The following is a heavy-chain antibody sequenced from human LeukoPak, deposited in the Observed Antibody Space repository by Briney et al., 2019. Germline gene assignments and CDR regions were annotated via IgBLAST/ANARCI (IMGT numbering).Heavy chain of an antibody. CDR2: IYNSGSN. CDR3: ARSAIDAFDI. V-gene: IGHV4-59*08. Sequence: TSETLSFTCTVSGSSISSYYWSWIRQPPGKGLECIGYIYNSGSNNYNPSLKSRVSISVDTSKNQFSLKLSSVTAADTAVYYCARSAIDAFDIWGQGTMVTVSS. CDR1: GSSISSYY. D-gene: IGHD6-25*01. J-gene: IGHJ3*02.